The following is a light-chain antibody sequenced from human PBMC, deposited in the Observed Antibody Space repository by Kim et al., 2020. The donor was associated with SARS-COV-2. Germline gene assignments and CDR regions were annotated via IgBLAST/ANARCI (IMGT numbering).Light chain of an antibody. CDR2: YDS. V-gene: IGLV3-21*04. J-gene: IGLJ1*01. Sequence: PGKTARITCGGNNIGSKSVHWYQQKPGQAPVLVIYYDSDRPSGIPERFSGSNSGNTATLTISRVEVGDEADYYCQVWDSSSDHPYVFGTGTKVTVL. CDR3: QVWDSSSDHPYV. CDR1: NIGSKS.